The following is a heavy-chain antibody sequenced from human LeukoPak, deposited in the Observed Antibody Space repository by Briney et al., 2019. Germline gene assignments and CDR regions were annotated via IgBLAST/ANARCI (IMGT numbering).Heavy chain of an antibody. CDR3: ARQRGDILTGYYMPRGFDY. J-gene: IGHJ4*02. D-gene: IGHD3-9*01. CDR1: GFTFSSYE. Sequence: GGSLRLSCAASGFTFSSYEMTWVRQAPGKGLEWVSYISSSGSTIYYADSVKGRFTIPRDNAKNSLYLQMNSLRAEDTAVYYCARQRGDILTGYYMPRGFDYWGQGTLVTVSS. CDR2: ISSSGSTI. V-gene: IGHV3-48*03.